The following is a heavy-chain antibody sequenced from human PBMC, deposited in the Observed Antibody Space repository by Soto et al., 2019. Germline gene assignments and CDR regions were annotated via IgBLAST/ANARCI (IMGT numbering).Heavy chain of an antibody. D-gene: IGHD3-10*01. CDR2: INTNSGNT. CDR3: ARDTYGLFES. Sequence: QVQLVQSGAEVKTPGASVKVSCKASGYTFTTYGINWVRQAPGQGLEWMGWINTNSGNTRYPERLQGRVTMTIDTSTSTAYMELRSLRSEDMAVYYCARDTYGLFESWGQGTLVTVSS. J-gene: IGHJ4*02. CDR1: GYTFTTYG. V-gene: IGHV1-18*03.